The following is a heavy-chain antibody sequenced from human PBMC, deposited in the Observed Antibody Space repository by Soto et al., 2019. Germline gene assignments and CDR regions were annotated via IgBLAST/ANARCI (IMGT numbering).Heavy chain of an antibody. CDR1: GGAIGGYY. D-gene: IGHD1-26*01. CDR3: ARQRPTDGRWEFANYYGMDV. V-gene: IGHV4-59*08. J-gene: IGHJ6*02. CDR2: VSYSGST. Sequence: SETLSLTCSLSGGAIGGYYWSWIRQPPGKALEWIGYVSYSGSTDYRPSLKSRVSISIDTSKNQFSLKLSSVTAADTAVYYCARQRPTDGRWEFANYYGMDVWGQGTPVTVSS.